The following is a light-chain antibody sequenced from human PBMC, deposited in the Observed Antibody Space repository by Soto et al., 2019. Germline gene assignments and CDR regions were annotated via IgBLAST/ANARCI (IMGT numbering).Light chain of an antibody. V-gene: IGKV1-6*01. CDR2: AAS. CDR1: QDRRVY. Sequence: AIEMTHSPPSLSASVGDRVIVACRASQDRRVYVGWLQQRPGHAPNLLIYAASTLHTGVPSTCTGSGSGTDFALTINDLQPEDVANYFCLQDYDLPSTFGQGTRMEIK. J-gene: IGKJ5*01. CDR3: LQDYDLPST.